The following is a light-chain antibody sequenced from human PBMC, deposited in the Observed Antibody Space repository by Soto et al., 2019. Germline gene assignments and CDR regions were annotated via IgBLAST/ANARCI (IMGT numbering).Light chain of an antibody. CDR2: DVS. CDR1: TSDAGGYNY. J-gene: IGLJ1*01. CDR3: SSYTSSSTYV. V-gene: IGLV2-14*01. Sequence: QSVLTQAASVSRSPWQPINNSCTGTTSDAGGYNYVSWYQQHPGKAPKLLIYDVSNRPSGVSSRFSGSKSGNTASLTISGLQAEDEADYYCSSYTSSSTYVLGTGTKVTVL.